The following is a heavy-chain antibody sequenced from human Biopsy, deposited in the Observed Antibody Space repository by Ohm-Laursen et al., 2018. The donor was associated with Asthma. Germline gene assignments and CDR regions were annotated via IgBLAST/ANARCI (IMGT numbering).Heavy chain of an antibody. Sequence: TLSLTCIVSGGSISRDYWSGTPQPPGKAREWVGDHHLSWKPKDNTSHKRRVTMSVDRSNNQSPEKLRPADAADTAVYYCARSPYYYGLLGPTRGFGVYAVWGHGTLVTVSS. D-gene: IGHD3-10*01. J-gene: IGHJ3*01. V-gene: IGHV4-59*12. CDR3: ARSPYYYGLLGPTRGFGVYAV. CDR2: HHLSWKP. CDR1: GGSISRDY.